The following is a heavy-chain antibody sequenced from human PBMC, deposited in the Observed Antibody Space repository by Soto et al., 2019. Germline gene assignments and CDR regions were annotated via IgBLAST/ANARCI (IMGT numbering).Heavy chain of an antibody. V-gene: IGHV1-69*01. CDR2: IIPIFGTA. CDR3: ARGRTLVPAAIGNWFDP. CDR1: GGTFSSYA. Sequence: QVQRVQSGAEVKKPGSSVKVSCKASGGTFSSYAISWVRQAPGQGLEWMGGIIPIFGTANYAQKFQGRVTITADESTSTAYMELSSLRSEDTAVYYCARGRTLVPAAIGNWFDPWGQGTLVTVSS. J-gene: IGHJ5*02. D-gene: IGHD2-2*01.